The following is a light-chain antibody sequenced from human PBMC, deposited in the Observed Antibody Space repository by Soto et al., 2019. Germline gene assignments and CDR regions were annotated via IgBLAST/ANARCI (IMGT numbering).Light chain of an antibody. J-gene: IGKJ4*01. CDR3: QQYNSYAST. CDR2: KAS. CDR1: QSISSW. V-gene: IGKV1-5*03. Sequence: DIQMTQSPSTLSASVGDRVTITCRASQSISSWLAWYQQRPGKAPQLLTYKASSLESGVPSRFSGSESGTEFTLTISSLQPEDFATYHCQQYNSYASTFGGGTKVEIK.